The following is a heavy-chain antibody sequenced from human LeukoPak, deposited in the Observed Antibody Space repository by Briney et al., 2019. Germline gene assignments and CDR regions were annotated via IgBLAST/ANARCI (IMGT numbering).Heavy chain of an antibody. CDR2: IYSGGST. V-gene: IGHV3-66*01. CDR3: VNLWEAGY. Sequence: PGGSLRLSCAASGFTVSSNYMSWVRQAPGKGLEWVSVIYSGGSTYYADSVKGRFTISRDNAQNSLHLQMNSLRAEDSAVYYCVNLWEAGYWGQGTLVTVSS. CDR1: GFTVSSNY. D-gene: IGHD1-26*01. J-gene: IGHJ4*02.